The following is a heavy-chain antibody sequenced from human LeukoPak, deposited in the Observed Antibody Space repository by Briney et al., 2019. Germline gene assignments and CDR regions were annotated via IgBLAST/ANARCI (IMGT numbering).Heavy chain of an antibody. Sequence: PGGSLRLSCVASGSTFTSYWMHWVRQAPGKGLVWVSRINCDGSSTNYADSVRGRFTISRGNAKNTLYLQMNSLRAEDTAVYYCAMGPYYYDSSGYYYWGQGTLVTVSS. CDR1: GSTFTSYW. CDR3: AMGPYYYDSSGYYY. J-gene: IGHJ4*02. D-gene: IGHD3-22*01. CDR2: INCDGSST. V-gene: IGHV3-74*01.